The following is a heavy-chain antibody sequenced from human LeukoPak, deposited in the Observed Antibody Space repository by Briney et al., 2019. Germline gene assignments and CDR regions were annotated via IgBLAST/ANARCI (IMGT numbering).Heavy chain of an antibody. CDR3: AKSDDIVVVPAAMKYYYYYGMDV. CDR2: ISGSGGST. D-gene: IGHD2-2*01. CDR1: GFTFSSYA. J-gene: IGHJ6*02. Sequence: PGGSLRLSCAASGFTFSSYAMSWVRQAPGKGLEWVSAISGSGGSTSYADSVKGRFTISRDNSKNTLYLQMNSLRAEDTAVYYCAKSDDIVVVPAAMKYYYYYGMDVWGQGTTVTVSS. V-gene: IGHV3-23*01.